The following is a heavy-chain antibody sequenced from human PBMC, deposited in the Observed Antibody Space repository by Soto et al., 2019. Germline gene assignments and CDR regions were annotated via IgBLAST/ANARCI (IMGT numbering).Heavy chain of an antibody. CDR2: IIPIFGTA. CDR1: GGTFSSYA. V-gene: IGHV1-69*13. D-gene: IGHD2-2*01. CDR3: ARGGDIVVVPAALGGYYYYYYGMDV. J-gene: IGHJ6*02. Sequence: SVKVSCKASGGTFSSYAISWVRQAPGQGLEWMGGIIPIFGTANYAQKFQGRVTITADESTSTAYMELSSLRSEDTAVYYCARGGDIVVVPAALGGYYYYYYGMDVWGQGATVTVSS.